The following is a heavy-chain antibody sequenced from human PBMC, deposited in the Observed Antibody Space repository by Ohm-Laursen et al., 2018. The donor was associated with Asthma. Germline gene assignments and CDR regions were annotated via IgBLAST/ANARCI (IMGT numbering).Heavy chain of an antibody. CDR2: IYHSGST. CDR3: AKVSLRFLEWLSFDY. D-gene: IGHD3-3*01. V-gene: IGHV4-4*02. Sequence: SDTLSLTCAVSGGSISSSNWWSWVRQPPGEWLEWIGEIYHSGSTNYNPSLKSRVTISVDKSKNQFSLKLSSVTAADTAVYYCAKVSLRFLEWLSFDYWGQGTMVTVSS. CDR1: GGSISSSNW. J-gene: IGHJ4*02.